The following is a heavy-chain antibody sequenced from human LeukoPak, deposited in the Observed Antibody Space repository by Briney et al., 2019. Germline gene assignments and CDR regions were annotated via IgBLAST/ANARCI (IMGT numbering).Heavy chain of an antibody. Sequence: GGSLRLSCAASHFTFTTYWMSWVRQAPGRGLEWVAFIRYDGSNKYYADSVKGRFTISRDNSKNTLYLQMNSLRAEDTAVYYCAKEGGLTEELDGDAFDIWGQGTMVTVSS. V-gene: IGHV3-30*02. CDR2: IRYDGSNK. CDR1: HFTFTTYW. J-gene: IGHJ3*02. D-gene: IGHD3-16*01. CDR3: AKEGGLTEELDGDAFDI.